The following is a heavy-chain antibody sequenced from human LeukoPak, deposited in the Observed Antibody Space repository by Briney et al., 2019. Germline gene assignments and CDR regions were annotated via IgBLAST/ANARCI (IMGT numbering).Heavy chain of an antibody. D-gene: IGHD3-10*01. V-gene: IGHV3-23*01. J-gene: IGHJ6*03. CDR3: AADRSGIYYGSGSYSRYYYMDV. CDR2: ISGSGGTT. CDR1: GFTFSSSA. Sequence: PGGSLRLSCAASGFTFSSSAMSCVRQAPGKGLEWVSGISGSGGTTHYADSVKGRFTISRDNSKNTLYLQVNSLRSEDTAVYYCAADRSGIYYGSGSYSRYYYMDVWGKGTTVTISS.